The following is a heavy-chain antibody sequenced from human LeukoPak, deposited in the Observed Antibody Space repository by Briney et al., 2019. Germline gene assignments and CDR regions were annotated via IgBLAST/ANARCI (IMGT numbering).Heavy chain of an antibody. V-gene: IGHV3-74*01. CDR2: INSVGSST. D-gene: IGHD6-19*01. CDR1: GFTFSSFW. Sequence: GGSLRLSCAASGFTFSSFWMHWLRQAPGKGLVWVSRINSVGSSTSYADSVKGRFTISRDNAKNTLYLLMNSLRAEDTAVYYCARERTSGWDAFDFWGQGTLVTVSS. J-gene: IGHJ4*02. CDR3: ARERTSGWDAFDF.